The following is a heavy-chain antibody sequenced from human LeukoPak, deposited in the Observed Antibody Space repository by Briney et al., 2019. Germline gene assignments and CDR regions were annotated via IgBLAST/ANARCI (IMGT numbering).Heavy chain of an antibody. D-gene: IGHD6-19*01. CDR1: GGTFSSYA. Sequence: ASVKVSCKASGGTFSSYAISWVRQAPGQGLEWMGGIIPISGTANYAQKFQGRVTITADESTSTAYMELSSLRSEDTAVYYAIIAVAGLDYWGQGTLVTVSS. V-gene: IGHV1-69*13. CDR2: IIPISGTA. J-gene: IGHJ4*02. CDR3: IIAVAGLDY.